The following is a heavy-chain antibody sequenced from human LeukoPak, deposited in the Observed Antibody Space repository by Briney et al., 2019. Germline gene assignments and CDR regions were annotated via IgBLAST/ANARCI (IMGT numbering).Heavy chain of an antibody. J-gene: IGHJ5*02. D-gene: IGHD3-16*01. CDR1: GYTFTGYY. V-gene: IGHV1-2*02. CDR2: IDPNSGGT. Sequence: ASVKVSCKASGYTFTGYYMHWVRQAPGQGLEWMGWIDPNSGGTNYAQKFQGRVTMTRDASISTAYMELSRLRSDDTAVYYCARVRWGNWFDPWGQGTLVTVSS. CDR3: ARVRWGNWFDP.